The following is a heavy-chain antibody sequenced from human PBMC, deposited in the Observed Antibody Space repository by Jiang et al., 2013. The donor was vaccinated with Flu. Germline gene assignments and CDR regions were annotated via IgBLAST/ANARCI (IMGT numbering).Heavy chain of an antibody. CDR2: ISIDGSRQ. CDR3: AKEGAGSTWSSFDL. CDR1: GFPFGAFA. J-gene: IGHJ4*02. V-gene: IGHV3-30*04. Sequence: VQLVESGGGLVQPGRSLRLSCAASGFPFGAFAMHWVRQAPGKGLEWVAVISIDGSRQHYAASVEGRFTISRDSPRNTLYLQMNSLTTADSAVYSCAKEGAGSTWSSFDLWGQGTLVTVSS. D-gene: IGHD6-13*01.